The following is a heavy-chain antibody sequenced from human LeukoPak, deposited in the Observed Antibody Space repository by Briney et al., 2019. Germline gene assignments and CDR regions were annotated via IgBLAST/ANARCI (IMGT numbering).Heavy chain of an antibody. V-gene: IGHV3-66*01. CDR3: AKMMGQRLYDYCMDV. J-gene: IGHJ6*03. Sequence: GGSLRLSCAASGFTVSGNYMSWVRQPPGKGLEWVSLLYSGGSTYYADSVKGRFSISRGNSKNTLYLQMNSLRAEDTAVYYCAKMMGQRLYDYCMDVWGKGTTVTVSS. D-gene: IGHD3-16*01. CDR1: GFTVSGNY. CDR2: LYSGGST.